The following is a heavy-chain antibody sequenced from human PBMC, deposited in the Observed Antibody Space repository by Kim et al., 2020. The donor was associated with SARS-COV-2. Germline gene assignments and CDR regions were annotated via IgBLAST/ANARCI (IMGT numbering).Heavy chain of an antibody. Sequence: GGSLRLSCATSGFTFSAYDMNWVRQAPGKGLEWLSFITKSSATIYYADSVQGRFTISRDNAKNSLYLQMNSLRDEYTALYYCVRDRMGGAFDIWGQGTMV. CDR1: GFTFSAYD. CDR2: ITKSSATI. D-gene: IGHD3-16*01. CDR3: VRDRMGGAFDI. J-gene: IGHJ3*02. V-gene: IGHV3-48*02.